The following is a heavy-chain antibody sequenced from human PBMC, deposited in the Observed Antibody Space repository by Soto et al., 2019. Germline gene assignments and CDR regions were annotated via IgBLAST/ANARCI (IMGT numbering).Heavy chain of an antibody. J-gene: IGHJ6*03. CDR2: IYYSGST. V-gene: IGHV4-39*01. Sequence: SETLSLTCTVPGGSISSSSYYWGWIRQPPGKGLEWVGSIYYSGSTYYNPSLKSRVTISVDTSKNQFSLKLSSVTAADTAVYYCARPQGDYYYMDVWGKGTTVTVSS. CDR1: GGSISSSSYY. CDR3: ARPQGDYYYMDV. D-gene: IGHD3-16*01.